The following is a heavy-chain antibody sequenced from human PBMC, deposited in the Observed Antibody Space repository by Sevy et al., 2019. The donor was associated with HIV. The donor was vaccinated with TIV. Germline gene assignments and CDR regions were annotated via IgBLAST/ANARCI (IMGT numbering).Heavy chain of an antibody. CDR3: ARKYDSSGYFDY. D-gene: IGHD3-22*01. V-gene: IGHV3-23*01. CDR1: GFTFSNYA. CDR2: ISGSGGSGDKT. Sequence: GGSLSLSCAASGFTFSNYAMNWVRQAPGKGLEWVLGISGSGGSGDKTNYADSVKGRFTISRDDSKNSLYLQLNSLRADDTAIYYCARKYDSSGYFDYWGQGTLVTVSS. J-gene: IGHJ4*02.